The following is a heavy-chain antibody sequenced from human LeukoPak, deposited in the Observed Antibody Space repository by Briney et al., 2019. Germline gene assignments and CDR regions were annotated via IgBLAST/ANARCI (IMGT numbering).Heavy chain of an antibody. J-gene: IGHJ4*02. CDR3: ARVRCSGGGCFYNFDY. CDR1: GFTFSTYS. V-gene: IGHV3-21*01. CDR2: LSSSSSYI. D-gene: IGHD2-15*01. Sequence: GGSLRLSCAASGFTFSTYSMNWVRQAPGKGLEWVSSLSSSSSYIYYADSVKGRFTISRDNAKNSLYLQMNSPRAEDTAVYYCARVRCSGGGCFYNFDYWGQGSLVTVSS.